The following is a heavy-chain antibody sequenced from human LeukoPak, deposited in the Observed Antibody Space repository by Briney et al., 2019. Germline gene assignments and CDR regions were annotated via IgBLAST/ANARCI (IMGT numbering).Heavy chain of an antibody. Sequence: PSETLSLTCTVSGGSISSYYWSWIRQPPGKGPEWIGYIYYSGSTNYNPSLKSRVTISVDTSKNQFSLKLSSVTAADTAVYYCARHKPGSYAFDIWGQGTMVTVSS. D-gene: IGHD3-10*01. CDR3: ARHKPGSYAFDI. CDR1: GGSISSYY. J-gene: IGHJ3*02. CDR2: IYYSGST. V-gene: IGHV4-59*08.